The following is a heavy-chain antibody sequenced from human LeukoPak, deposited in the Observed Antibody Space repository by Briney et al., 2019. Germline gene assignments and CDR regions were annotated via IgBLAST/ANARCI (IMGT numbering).Heavy chain of an antibody. V-gene: IGHV1-24*01. D-gene: IGHD1-7*01. J-gene: IGHJ5*02. CDR3: ATRYNWNYGWFDP. CDR2: FDPEDGET. CDR1: GYTLTESS. Sequence: ASVKVSCKVSGYTLTESSIHWVRQAPGKGLESMGGFDPEDGETIYAQKFQGRVTMTEDTSTDTAYMELSSLRSEDTAVYYCATRYNWNYGWFDPWGQGTLVTVSS.